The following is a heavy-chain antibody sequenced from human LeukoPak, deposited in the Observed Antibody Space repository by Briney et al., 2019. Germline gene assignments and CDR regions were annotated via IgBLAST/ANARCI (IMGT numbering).Heavy chain of an antibody. Sequence: GGSLRLSCAASGFTFSSYAMSWVRQAPGKGLEWVSAISGSGGSTNYADSVKGRFTISRDSSKNTLYLQMNSLRAEDTAVYYCAKEVHLWFGESPIDYWGQGTLVTVSS. CDR1: GFTFSSYA. CDR3: AKEVHLWFGESPIDY. CDR2: ISGSGGST. D-gene: IGHD3-10*01. J-gene: IGHJ4*02. V-gene: IGHV3-23*01.